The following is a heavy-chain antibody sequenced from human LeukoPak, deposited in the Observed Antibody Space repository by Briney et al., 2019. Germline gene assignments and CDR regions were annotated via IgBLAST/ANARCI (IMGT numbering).Heavy chain of an antibody. CDR3: ANGPRPFDY. Sequence: GGSLRLSCAASGFTVGSNYMNWVRQAPGKGFEWVSSIYSGGSTDYADSVKGRFTISRDNSRNTLYLQMNSLRADDTAVYYCANGPRPFDYWGQGTLVTVSS. J-gene: IGHJ4*02. CDR2: IYSGGST. CDR1: GFTVGSNY. V-gene: IGHV3-53*01.